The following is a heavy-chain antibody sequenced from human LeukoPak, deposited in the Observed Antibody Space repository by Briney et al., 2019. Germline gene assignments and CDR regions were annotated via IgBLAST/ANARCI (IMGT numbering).Heavy chain of an antibody. CDR1: GFTFSSYE. D-gene: IGHD2-2*02. CDR3: PRIGVDTPRNNWFDP. CDR2: ISSSGSTI. V-gene: IGHV3-48*03. Sequence: PGGSLRLSCAASGFTFSSYEMNWVRQAPGKGLEWVSYISSSGSTIYYADSVRGRFTISRDNAKNSLYPQMNSLRAEDTAVYYCPRIGVDTPRNNWFDPWGQGTLVTVSS. J-gene: IGHJ5*01.